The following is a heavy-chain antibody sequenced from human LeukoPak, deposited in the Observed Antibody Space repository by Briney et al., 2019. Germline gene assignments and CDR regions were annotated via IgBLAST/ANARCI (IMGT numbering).Heavy chain of an antibody. D-gene: IGHD6-13*01. CDR2: TYYRSKWYN. V-gene: IGHV6-1*01. CDR3: ARVTAGATFDY. Sequence: SQTLSLTCAISGDSVSSNSVTWNWIRQSPSRGLEWLGRTYYRSKWYNDYVISVKSRITINPDTSKNQLSLQLNSVTPEDTAVYYCARVTAGATFDYWGQGTLVTVSS. CDR1: GDSVSSNSVT. J-gene: IGHJ4*02.